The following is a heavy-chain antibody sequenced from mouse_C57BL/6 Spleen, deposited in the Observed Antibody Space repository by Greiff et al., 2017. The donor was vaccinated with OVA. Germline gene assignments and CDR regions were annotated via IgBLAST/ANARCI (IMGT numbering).Heavy chain of an antibody. V-gene: IGHV5-17*01. CDR1: GFTFSDYG. Sequence: HLVESGGGLVNPGGSLKLSCAASGFTFSDYGMHWVRQAPEKGLEWVAYISSGSSTIYYADTVKGRFTISRDNAKNTLFLQMTSLRSEDTAIYYCAREGFAYWGQGTLVTVSA. CDR2: ISSGSSTI. J-gene: IGHJ3*01. CDR3: AREGFAY.